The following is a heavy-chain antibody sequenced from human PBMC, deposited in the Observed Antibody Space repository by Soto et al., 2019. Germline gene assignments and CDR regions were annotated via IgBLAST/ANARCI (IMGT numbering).Heavy chain of an antibody. CDR1: GFTFSNAW. CDR3: TTLASHYYYHNFDV. Sequence: EVQLVESGGGLVTPGGSLRLSCAASGFTFSNAWMNWVRQAPGKGLEWVGLIKMKSEGATTHYAAPVNGRFTISRDDSKKTLYLQMSSLKTEDTAVYYCTTLASHYYYHNFDVWGQGTTVTVSS. V-gene: IGHV3-15*07. J-gene: IGHJ6*02. CDR2: IKMKSEGATT.